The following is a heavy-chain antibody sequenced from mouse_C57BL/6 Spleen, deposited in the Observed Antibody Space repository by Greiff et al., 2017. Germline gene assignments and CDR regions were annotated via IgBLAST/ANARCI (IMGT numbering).Heavy chain of an antibody. CDR1: GYAFSSSW. Sequence: QVQLQQSGPELVKPGASVKISCKASGYAFSSSWMNWVKQRPGKGLEWIGRIYPGDGDTNYNGKFKGKATLTADKSSSTAYMQLSSLTSEDSAVYFCARKRTVVTGFDYWGQGTTLTVSS. J-gene: IGHJ2*01. V-gene: IGHV1-82*01. CDR2: IYPGDGDT. D-gene: IGHD1-1*01. CDR3: ARKRTVVTGFDY.